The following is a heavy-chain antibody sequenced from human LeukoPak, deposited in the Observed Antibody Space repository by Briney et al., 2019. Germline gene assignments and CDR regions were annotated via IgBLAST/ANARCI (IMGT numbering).Heavy chain of an antibody. CDR1: GDSISSYY. V-gene: IGHV4-59*01. Sequence: SETLSLTCTVPGDSISSYYWSWIRQPPGKGLEWIGYIYYSGSTNYNPSLKSRVTISVDTAKNQFSLKLSSVTAADTAVYYCARYSWSYTIDYWGQGTLVTVSS. J-gene: IGHJ4*02. D-gene: IGHD1-26*01. CDR2: IYYSGST. CDR3: ARYSWSYTIDY.